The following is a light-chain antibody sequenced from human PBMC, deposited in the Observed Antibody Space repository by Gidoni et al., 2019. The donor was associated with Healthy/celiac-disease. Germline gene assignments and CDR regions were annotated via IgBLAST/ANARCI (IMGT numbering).Light chain of an antibody. V-gene: IGKV1-5*03. CDR2: NAS. CDR3: QQYNGYSYT. Sequence: DIQMTQSPSTLSASVGDRVTITCRASQSISYWLAWYQQKPGKAPKLLIYNASTLETGVPSRFGGSGSGTEFTLTISSLQPDDFATYYCQQYNGYSYTFGQGTKLEIK. CDR1: QSISYW. J-gene: IGKJ2*01.